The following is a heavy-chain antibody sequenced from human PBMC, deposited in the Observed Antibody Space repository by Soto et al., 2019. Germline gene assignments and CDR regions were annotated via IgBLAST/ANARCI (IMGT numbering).Heavy chain of an antibody. CDR2: SSNSGSFT. V-gene: IGHV3-11*03. D-gene: IGHD1-1*01. J-gene: IGHJ4*02. CDR3: VRSGDNYNLLDY. CDR1: GFTFSNNA. Sequence: VQLLESGGGLVQPGGSLRLSCAASGFTFSNNAMSWIRQAPGKGLEWIGYSSNSGSFTRYADSVKGRFSISRDNAKNSLYLQINSLRGDDTAIYYCVRSGDNYNLLDYWGQGTPVTVSS.